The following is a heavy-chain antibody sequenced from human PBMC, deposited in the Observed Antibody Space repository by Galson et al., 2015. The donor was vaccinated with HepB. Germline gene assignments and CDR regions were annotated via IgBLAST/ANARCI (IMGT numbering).Heavy chain of an antibody. Sequence: SLRLSCAASGFTFSGSAIHWVRQTSGKGLEWVGRIRSKASNYATAYAASLKGRFTISRDDSKITAYLHMKSLKTEDTAVYYCTSRGDLAGYSSSWGQGTLVTVSS. CDR1: GFTFSGSA. D-gene: IGHD6-13*01. CDR3: TSRGDLAGYSSS. V-gene: IGHV3-73*01. J-gene: IGHJ4*02. CDR2: IRSKASNYAT.